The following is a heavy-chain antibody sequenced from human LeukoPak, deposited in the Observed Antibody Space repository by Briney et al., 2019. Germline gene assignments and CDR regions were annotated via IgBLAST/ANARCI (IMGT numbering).Heavy chain of an antibody. J-gene: IGHJ4*02. CDR2: INDDERRT. D-gene: IGHD3-16*02. CDR3: ARGRYHLDS. V-gene: IGHV3-74*01. Sequence: GGSLRLSCAASGFTFSTYWMHWVRQAPGKGLMWVSRINDDERRTAHADSVKGRFTISRDSAKSTLYLQMNSLRAEDTAVYYCARGRYHLDSWGQGTLVTVSS. CDR1: GFTFSTYW.